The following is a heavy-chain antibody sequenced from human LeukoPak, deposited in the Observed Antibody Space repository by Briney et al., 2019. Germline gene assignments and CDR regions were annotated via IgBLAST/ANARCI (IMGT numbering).Heavy chain of an antibody. Sequence: PSETLSLTCTVSGGSISSSFYHWGWIRQPPGKGLEWTGSIYYSGNTYYNPSLKSRVTMSVDTSKNQFSLRLTSVTAADTAVYYCATEANSGSIHRLDCWGQGTLITVSS. V-gene: IGHV4-39*01. D-gene: IGHD3-10*01. CDR2: IYYSGNT. CDR3: ATEANSGSIHRLDC. CDR1: GGSISSSFYH. J-gene: IGHJ4*02.